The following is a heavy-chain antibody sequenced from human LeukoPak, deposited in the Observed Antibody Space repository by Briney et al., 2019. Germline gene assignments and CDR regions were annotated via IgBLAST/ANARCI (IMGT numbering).Heavy chain of an antibody. D-gene: IGHD2-15*01. CDR1: GGSFSGYY. Sequence: SETLSLTCAVYGGSFSGYYWSWIRQPPGKGLEWIGEINHSGSTNYNPSLKSRVTISVDTSKNQFSLKLSSVTAADTAVYYCARPRYCSGGSCHNRPNRLDVWGQGTTVTVSS. CDR2: INHSGST. V-gene: IGHV4-34*01. J-gene: IGHJ6*02. CDR3: ARPRYCSGGSCHNRPNRLDV.